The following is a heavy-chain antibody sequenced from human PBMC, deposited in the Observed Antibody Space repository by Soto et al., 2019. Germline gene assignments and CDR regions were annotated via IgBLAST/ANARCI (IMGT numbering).Heavy chain of an antibody. D-gene: IGHD1-26*01. CDR1: RNTFPQNH. CDR2: ITPFNGDV. Sequence: GAAGKASSEESRNTFPQNHLPSGGPAPRQKLEWMGWITPFNGDVNYAQKFQERVTITRDGSLNTAYMEMSSLKSEDTAMYYCATGGAGPAPFTWELPDHWGQGTLVTVSS. J-gene: IGHJ4*02. V-gene: IGHV1-45*02. CDR3: ATGGAGPAPFTWELPDH.